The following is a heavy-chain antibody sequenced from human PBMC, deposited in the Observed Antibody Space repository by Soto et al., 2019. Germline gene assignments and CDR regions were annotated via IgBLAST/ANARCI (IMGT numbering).Heavy chain of an antibody. V-gene: IGHV4-30-4*01. CDR2: IYHTGSS. D-gene: IGHD2-15*01. CDR1: GVSINSADFY. Sequence: SETLSLTCTVSGVSINSADFYWSWIRQAPGKGLEWIGYIYHTGSSQHHPSLRGRVDISMDTSKNQFSLSLNSVTAADTALYYCARDYCRGGSCYVAYWGQGAPVTVSS. CDR3: ARDYCRGGSCYVAY. J-gene: IGHJ4*02.